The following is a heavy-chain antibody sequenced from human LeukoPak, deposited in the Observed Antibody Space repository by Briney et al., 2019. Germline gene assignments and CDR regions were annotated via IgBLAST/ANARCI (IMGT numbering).Heavy chain of an antibody. CDR3: AVGATTGYYFDY. CDR2: ISYDGSNK. J-gene: IGHJ4*02. CDR1: GFIFSSHG. Sequence: GGSLRLSCAASGFIFSSHGMNWVRQAPGKGLEWVAVISYDGSNKYYADSVKGRFTISRDNSKNTLYLQMNSLRAEDTAVYYCAVGATTGYYFDYWGQGTLVTVSS. V-gene: IGHV3-30*03. D-gene: IGHD1-26*01.